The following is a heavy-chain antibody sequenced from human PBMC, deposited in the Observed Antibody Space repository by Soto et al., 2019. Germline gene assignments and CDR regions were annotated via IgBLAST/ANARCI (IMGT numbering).Heavy chain of an antibody. CDR1: GGSIISGGYY. CDR3: ARSQENSYCGGDCTDTVFDY. CDR2: IYYSGST. J-gene: IGHJ4*02. Sequence: SETLSLTCTVSGGSIISGGYYWSWIRQHPGKGLEWIGYIYYSGSTYYNPSLKSRVTISVDTSKNQFSLKLSSVTAADTAVYYCARSQENSYCGGDCTDTVFDYWGQGTLVTVSS. V-gene: IGHV4-31*03. D-gene: IGHD2-21*02.